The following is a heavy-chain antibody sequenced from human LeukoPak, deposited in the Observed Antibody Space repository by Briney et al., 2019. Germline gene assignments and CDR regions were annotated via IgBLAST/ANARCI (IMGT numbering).Heavy chain of an antibody. CDR1: GFTFSENY. CDR3: ASGYDYVWGSFHYKGYFDY. Sequence: GGSLRLSCAASGFTFSENYMSWIRQAPGKGLEWVSYISNSGSQINYGDSVKGRFTISRDNAKSSVYLQMNSLRAEDTAAYYCASGYDYVWGSFHYKGYFDYWGQGILVTVSS. D-gene: IGHD3-16*02. J-gene: IGHJ4*02. V-gene: IGHV3-11*01. CDR2: ISNSGSQI.